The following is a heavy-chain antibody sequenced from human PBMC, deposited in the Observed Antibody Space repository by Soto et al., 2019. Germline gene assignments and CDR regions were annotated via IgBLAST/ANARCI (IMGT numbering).Heavy chain of an antibody. CDR1: GYSFSSYW. J-gene: IGHJ6*02. Sequence: GESLKISFKGSGYSFSSYWISWVRQMPGKGLEWMVIIDPSDSSTNYSPSFEGHVTISVDKPISTAYLQWSSLKASDTAMYYCATARYCSGTSCYTPGYYYGMDVWGQGTTVTVSS. D-gene: IGHD2-2*02. CDR3: ATARYCSGTSCYTPGYYYGMDV. V-gene: IGHV5-10-1*01. CDR2: IDPSDSST.